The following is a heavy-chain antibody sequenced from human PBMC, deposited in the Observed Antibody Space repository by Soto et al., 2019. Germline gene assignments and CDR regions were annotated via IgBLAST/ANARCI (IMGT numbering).Heavy chain of an antibody. Sequence: ASETLSLTCTVSGGSISSYYWSWIRQPPGKGLEWIGYIYYSGSTNYNPSLKSRVTISVDTSKNQFSLKLSSVTAADTAVYYCARSRGYGSMNWFDPWGQGTLVTVSS. V-gene: IGHV4-59*01. J-gene: IGHJ5*02. CDR2: IYYSGST. CDR1: GGSISSYY. D-gene: IGHD5-12*01. CDR3: ARSRGYGSMNWFDP.